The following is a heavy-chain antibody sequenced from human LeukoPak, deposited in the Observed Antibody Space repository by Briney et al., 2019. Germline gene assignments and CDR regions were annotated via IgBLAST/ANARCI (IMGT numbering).Heavy chain of an antibody. J-gene: IGHJ6*03. D-gene: IGHD2-2*01. CDR3: ATGLGFCSSTTCYGWPDFYYHYMDV. V-gene: IGHV1-69*13. CDR2: IIPMVGTT. Sequence: ASVKVSCKASGGTFSSYAISWVRQAPGQGLEWMGEIIPMVGTTNYAQKFQGRVIITADESTSTAYMELSSLRSEDTAIYFCATGLGFCSSTTCYGWPDFYYHYMDVWGKGTTVTISS. CDR1: GGTFSSYA.